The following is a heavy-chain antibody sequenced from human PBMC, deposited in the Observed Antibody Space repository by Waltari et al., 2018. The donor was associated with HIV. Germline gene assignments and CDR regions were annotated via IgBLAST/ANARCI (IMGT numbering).Heavy chain of an antibody. CDR2: IYHSGNT. V-gene: IGHV4-38-2*01. J-gene: IGHJ4*02. CDR1: DYSISSGYY. D-gene: IGHD3-16*02. CDR3: ASAFIEYFDY. Sequence: QVQLQESGPGLVKPSETLSLTCVVSDYSISSGYYWGWIRHPPGRGLGWIGNIYHSGNTYYNPSLMSRVTISVDTSKNQFSLRLSSVTAADTAVYYCASAFIEYFDYWGQGTLVTVSS.